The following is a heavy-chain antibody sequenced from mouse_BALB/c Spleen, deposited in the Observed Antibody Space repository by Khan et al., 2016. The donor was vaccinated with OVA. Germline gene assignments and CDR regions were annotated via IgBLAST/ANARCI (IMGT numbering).Heavy chain of an antibody. CDR1: GYTFSSYW. CDR3: ARGNYYGSSSWFGY. CDR2: ILPGSGRN. D-gene: IGHD1-1*01. V-gene: IGHV1-9*01. J-gene: IGHJ3*01. Sequence: QVQLQQSGAELMKPGASVKISCKATGYTFSSYWIEWVKQRPGHGLEWIGEILPGSGRNNYNEKFKGKATFTADTSSNTAYMQLSNLTSDDSAAYYCARGNYYGSSSWFGYWGQGTLVTVSA.